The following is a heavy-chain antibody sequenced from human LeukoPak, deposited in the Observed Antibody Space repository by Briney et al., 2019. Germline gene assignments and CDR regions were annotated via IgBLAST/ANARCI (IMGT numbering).Heavy chain of an antibody. J-gene: IGHJ6*04. V-gene: IGHV4-34*01. CDR3: ARRYGSGSYYYYYGMDV. CDR1: GGSFSGYY. Sequence: SSETLSLTCAVYGGSFSGYYWSWLRQPPGKGLERIGEINHSGSTNYNPSLKSRVTISVDTSKNQFSLKLSSVTAADTAVYYCARRYGSGSYYYYYGMDVWGKGTTVTVSS. CDR2: INHSGST. D-gene: IGHD3-10*01.